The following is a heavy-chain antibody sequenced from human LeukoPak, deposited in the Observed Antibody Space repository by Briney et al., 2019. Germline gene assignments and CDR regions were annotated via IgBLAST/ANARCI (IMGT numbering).Heavy chain of an antibody. J-gene: IGHJ3*02. CDR3: ARSGTEYSSSSVAFDI. CDR2: IYYSGST. CDR1: GGSISSSSYY. D-gene: IGHD6-6*01. V-gene: IGHV4-39*07. Sequence: SETLSLTCTVSGGSISSSSYYWGWIRQPPGKGLEWIGSIYYSGSTYYNPSLKSRVTISVDTSKNQFSLKLSSVTAADTAVYYCARSGTEYSSSSVAFDIWGQGTMVTVSS.